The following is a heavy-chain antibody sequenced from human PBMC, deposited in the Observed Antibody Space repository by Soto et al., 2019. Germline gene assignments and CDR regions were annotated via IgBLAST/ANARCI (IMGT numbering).Heavy chain of an antibody. J-gene: IGHJ4*02. D-gene: IGHD3-3*01. V-gene: IGHV2-26*01. Sequence: QVTLKESGPVLVKPTETLTLTCTVSGFSLSNARMGVSWIRQPPGKALEWLAHIFSNDEKSYSTSLKSRLTISKDTSKSQVVLTMTNMEPVDTATYYCARISSPLGDFRSGYADYWGQGTLVTVSS. CDR3: ARISSPLGDFRSGYADY. CDR2: IFSNDEK. CDR1: GFSLSNARMG.